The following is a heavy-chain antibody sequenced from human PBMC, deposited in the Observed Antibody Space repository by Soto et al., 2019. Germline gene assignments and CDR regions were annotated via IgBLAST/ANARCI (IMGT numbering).Heavy chain of an antibody. Sequence: SVKVSCKASGGTFSSYAISWVRQAPGQGLEWMGGIIPIFGTANYAQKFQGRVTITADESTSTAYMELSSLRSEDTAVYYCAREYRIVARPFGHWGQGTPVTVSS. V-gene: IGHV1-69*13. CDR3: AREYRIVARPFGH. CDR1: GGTFSSYA. CDR2: IIPIFGTA. J-gene: IGHJ5*02. D-gene: IGHD6-6*01.